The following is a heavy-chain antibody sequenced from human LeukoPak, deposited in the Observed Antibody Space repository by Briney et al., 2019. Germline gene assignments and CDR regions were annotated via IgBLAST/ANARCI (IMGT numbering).Heavy chain of an antibody. CDR2: IYYSGST. CDR1: GGSISSGGYY. V-gene: IGHV4-31*03. Sequence: PQTLSLTCTVSGGSISSGGYYWSWIRQHPGKGLEWIGYIYYSGSTYYNPSLKSRVTISVDTSKNQFSLKLSSVTAADTAVYYCARVRGGGDPAGSYYYYGMDVWGQGTTVTVSS. D-gene: IGHD2-21*02. J-gene: IGHJ6*02. CDR3: ARVRGGGDPAGSYYYYGMDV.